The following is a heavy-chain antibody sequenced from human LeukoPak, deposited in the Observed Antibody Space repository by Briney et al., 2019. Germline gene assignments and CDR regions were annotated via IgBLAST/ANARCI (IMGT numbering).Heavy chain of an antibody. CDR2: ISGSGGST. CDR3: AKDSGDYVGSFDY. V-gene: IGHV3-23*01. CDR1: GFTFSSYA. D-gene: IGHD4-17*01. Sequence: GGSLRLSCAASGFTFSSYAMSWVRQAPGKWLEWVSAISGSGGSTYYADSVKGRFTISRDNSKNTLYLQMNSLRAEDTAVYDCAKDSGDYVGSFDYWGQGTLVTVSS. J-gene: IGHJ4*02.